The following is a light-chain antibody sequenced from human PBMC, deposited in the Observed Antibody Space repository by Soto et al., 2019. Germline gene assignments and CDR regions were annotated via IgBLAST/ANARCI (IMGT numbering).Light chain of an antibody. V-gene: IGLV2-14*01. CDR2: DVS. CDR1: RRDVGGYNY. CDR3: SSYTSSSPYV. Sequence: QYVLTLPAPVSGSLGQSITLSLPGNRRDVGGYNYVSWYQQHPGKPPKLMIYDVSNRPSGVSNRFSGSKSGNTASLTISGLQAEDEADYYCSSYTSSSPYVFGTGTKVTVL. J-gene: IGLJ1*01.